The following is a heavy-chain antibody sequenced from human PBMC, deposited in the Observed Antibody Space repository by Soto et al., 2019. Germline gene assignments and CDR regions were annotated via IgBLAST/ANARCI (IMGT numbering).Heavy chain of an antibody. CDR3: ARRFYDGSGSYYKSPDAFDI. CDR2: TYPGDSDT. CDR1: GYSFTSYW. Sequence: PGESLKISCKGSGYSFTSYWIGWVRQMPGKGLEWMGITYPGDSDTRYSPSFQGQVTISADKSISTAYLQWSSLKASDTAMYYCARRFYDGSGSYYKSPDAFDIWGQGTMVTVSS. D-gene: IGHD3-10*01. V-gene: IGHV5-51*01. J-gene: IGHJ3*02.